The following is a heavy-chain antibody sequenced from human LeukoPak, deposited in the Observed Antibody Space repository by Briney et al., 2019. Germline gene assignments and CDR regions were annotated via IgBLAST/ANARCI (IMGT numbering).Heavy chain of an antibody. Sequence: PSETLSLTCAVSGDSLSGYFWNWIRQPPGKGLKWIANIHYNGNTNYNPSLRSRVTISADTSKNQFSLRLSSVTAADTAVYYCVRTGEITTVCDYWGRGTLVTVSS. D-gene: IGHD4-17*01. CDR2: IHYNGNT. V-gene: IGHV4-59*08. J-gene: IGHJ4*02. CDR3: VRTGEITTVCDY. CDR1: GDSLSGYF.